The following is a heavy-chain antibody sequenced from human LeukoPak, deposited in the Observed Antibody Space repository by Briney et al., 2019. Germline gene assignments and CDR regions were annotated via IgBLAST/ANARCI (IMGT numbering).Heavy chain of an antibody. CDR2: ISSSGSTI. V-gene: IGHV3-48*03. Sequence: PGGSLRLSCAASGFTFSSYEMNWVRQAPGKGLEWVSYISSSGSTIYYTDSVKGRFTISRDNAKNSLYLQMNSLRAEDTAVYYCAELGITMIGGVWGKGTTVTISS. J-gene: IGHJ6*04. D-gene: IGHD3-10*02. CDR1: GFTFSSYE. CDR3: AELGITMIGGV.